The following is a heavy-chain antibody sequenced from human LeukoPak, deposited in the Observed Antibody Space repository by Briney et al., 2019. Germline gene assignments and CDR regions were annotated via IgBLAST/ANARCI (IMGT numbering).Heavy chain of an antibody. Sequence: ASVKVSCKASGYTFTTYGFTWVRQAPGQGLEWMGIINPSGGSTNYAQKFQGRVTMTRDTSTNTVYMELSSLRSEDTAVYYCARGPSITLVRGGQWYYYMDLWGKGTTVTISS. CDR3: ARGPSITLVRGGQWYYYMDL. CDR2: INPSGGST. J-gene: IGHJ6*03. D-gene: IGHD3-10*01. CDR1: GYTFTTYG. V-gene: IGHV1-46*01.